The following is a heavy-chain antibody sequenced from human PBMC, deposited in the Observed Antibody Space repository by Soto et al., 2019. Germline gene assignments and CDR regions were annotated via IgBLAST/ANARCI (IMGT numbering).Heavy chain of an antibody. J-gene: IGHJ4*02. V-gene: IGHV2-5*02. CDR1: GFSLSTSGVG. CDR2: IYWDDDK. Sequence: SGPRLVNPTETLTLTCTFSGFSLSTSGVGVGWIRQPPGKALEWLALIYWDDDKRYRPSLKSRLTITKDTSKNQVVLTLTKLDTVDTATYYCARGGWTTYYSPFFDYWGQGTLVTVSS. D-gene: IGHD3-10*01. CDR3: ARGGWTTYYSPFFDY.